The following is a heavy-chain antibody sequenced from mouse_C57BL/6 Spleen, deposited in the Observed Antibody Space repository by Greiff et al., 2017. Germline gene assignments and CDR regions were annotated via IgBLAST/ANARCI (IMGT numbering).Heavy chain of an antibody. CDR1: GFTFSDAW. Sequence: DVKLVESGGGLVQPGGSMKLSCAASGFTFSDAWMDWVRQSPGKGLEWVAEISTTANNPASYYAVSVKGRFTISRDDAKSSVYLQMNSLRAEDTGSYDSTRRDYDDAMDYWGQGTAVTVSS. V-gene: IGHV6-6*01. CDR3: TRRDYDDAMDY. D-gene: IGHD2-4*01. CDR2: ISTTANNPAS. J-gene: IGHJ4*01.